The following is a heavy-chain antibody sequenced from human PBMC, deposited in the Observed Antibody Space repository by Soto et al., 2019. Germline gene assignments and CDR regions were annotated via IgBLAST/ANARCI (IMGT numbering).Heavy chain of an antibody. CDR3: ARDIAAAGTHYYYYGMDV. CDR2: IYYSGST. J-gene: IGHJ6*02. Sequence: TSETLSLTCTVSGGSISSGGYYWSWIRQHPGKGLEWIGYIYYSGSTYYNPSLKSRVTISVDTSKNQFSLKLSSVTAADTAVYYCARDIAAAGTHYYYYGMDVWGQGTTVTVSS. D-gene: IGHD6-13*01. CDR1: GGSISSGGYY. V-gene: IGHV4-31*03.